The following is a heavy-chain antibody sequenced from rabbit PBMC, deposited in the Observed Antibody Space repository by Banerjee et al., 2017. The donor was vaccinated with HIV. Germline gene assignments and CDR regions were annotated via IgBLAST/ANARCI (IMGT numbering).Heavy chain of an antibody. Sequence: LQESGGDLVKPEGSLTLTCTASGFSFSNGYVMCWVRQAPGKGLEWIACINTISGDTVYATWAKGRFTISKASWTTVTLQMTSLTAADTASYFCARFFPVNSAYYDLWGPGTLVTVS. CDR1: GFSFSNGYV. J-gene: IGHJ4*01. CDR3: ARFFPVNSAYYDL. V-gene: IGHV1S45*01. D-gene: IGHD1-1*01. CDR2: INTISGDT.